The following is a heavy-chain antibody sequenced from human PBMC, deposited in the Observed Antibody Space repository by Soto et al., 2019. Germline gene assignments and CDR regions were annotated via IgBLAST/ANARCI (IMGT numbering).Heavy chain of an antibody. CDR1: GYTFTGYY. D-gene: IGHD6-6*01. CDR3: AREYPDTKYSSSSGYYYYYYMDV. J-gene: IGHJ6*03. V-gene: IGHV1-2*04. Sequence: GASVKVSCKASGYTFTGYYMDWVREAPGQGLEWMGWINPNSGGTNYAQKFQGWVTMTRDTSISTAYMELSRLRSDDTAVYYCAREYPDTKYSSSSGYYYYYYMDVWGKGTTVTVSS. CDR2: INPNSGGT.